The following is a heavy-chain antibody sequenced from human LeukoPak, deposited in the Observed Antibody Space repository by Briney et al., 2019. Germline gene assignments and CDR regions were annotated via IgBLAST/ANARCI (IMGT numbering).Heavy chain of an antibody. D-gene: IGHD6-13*01. J-gene: IGHJ4*02. CDR3: AKGLAAGRTPFDY. CDR2: ISSSSSTI. V-gene: IGHV3-48*04. CDR1: GFTLSTYT. Sequence: PGGSLRLSCAASGFTLSTYTMNWVRQAPGKGLQWFSYISSSSSTIYYADSVKGRFTISRDNAKNSLYLQMNSLRAEDTALYYCAKGLAAGRTPFDYWGQGTLVTVSS.